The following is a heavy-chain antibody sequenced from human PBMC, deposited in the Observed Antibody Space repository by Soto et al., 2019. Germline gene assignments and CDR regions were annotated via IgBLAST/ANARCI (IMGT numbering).Heavy chain of an antibody. V-gene: IGHV1-2*04. Sequence: GASVKVSCKASGYRFPDYYIHWVRQAPGQGLEWMGWINPNSGGTNYAQKFQGCVTMTRDTSITTVYMELSRLTSDDTAVYFCARTKTVAGSTEYFHYWGQGTPVTVSS. CDR2: INPNSGGT. CDR3: ARTKTVAGSTEYFHY. D-gene: IGHD6-19*01. CDR1: GYRFPDYY. J-gene: IGHJ1*01.